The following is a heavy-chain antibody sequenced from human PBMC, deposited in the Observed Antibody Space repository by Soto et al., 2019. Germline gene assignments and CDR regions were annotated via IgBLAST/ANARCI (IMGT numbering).Heavy chain of an antibody. J-gene: IGHJ5*02. CDR3: ARGFPTGGYHNGNWFDP. V-gene: IGHV4-59*08. CDR2: SYYSGST. Sequence: PSETLSLTCAVYGGSFSGYYWSWIRQPPGKGLEWIGYSYYSGSTNYNPSLKSRVTISVDTSKNQFSLRLSSVTAADTAVFYCARGFPTGGYHNGNWFDPWGQGTLVTVSS. CDR1: GGSFSGYY. D-gene: IGHD1-26*01.